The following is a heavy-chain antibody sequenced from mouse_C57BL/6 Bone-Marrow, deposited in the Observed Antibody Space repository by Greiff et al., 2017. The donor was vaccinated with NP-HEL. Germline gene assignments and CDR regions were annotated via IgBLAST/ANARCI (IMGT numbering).Heavy chain of an antibody. CDR1: GYTFTSYW. V-gene: IGHV1-64*01. Sequence: QVQLQQPGAELVKPGASVKLSCKASGYTFTSYWMHWVKQRPGQGLEWIGMIHPNSGSTNYNEKFKSKATLTVDKSSSTAYMQLSSLTSEDSAVYYCARRNYYGSSYGGYFDVWGTGTTVTVSS. CDR2: IHPNSGST. D-gene: IGHD1-1*01. J-gene: IGHJ1*03. CDR3: ARRNYYGSSYGGYFDV.